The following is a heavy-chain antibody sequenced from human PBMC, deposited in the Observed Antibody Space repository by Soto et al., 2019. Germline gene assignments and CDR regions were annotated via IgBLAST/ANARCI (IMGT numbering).Heavy chain of an antibody. CDR3: ASAPKPGTVGYYYYYYGMDV. J-gene: IGHJ6*02. V-gene: IGHV1-69*13. D-gene: IGHD1-26*01. CDR2: IIPIFGTA. CDR1: GGTFSSYA. Sequence: ASVKVSCKASGGTFSSYAISWVRQAPGQGLEWMGGIIPIFGTANYAQKFQGRVTITADESTSTAYMELSSLRSEDTAVYYCASAPKPGTVGYYYYYYGMDVWGQGTTVTVSS.